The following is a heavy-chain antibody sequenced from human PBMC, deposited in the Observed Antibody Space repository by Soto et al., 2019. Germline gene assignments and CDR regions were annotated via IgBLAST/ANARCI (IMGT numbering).Heavy chain of an antibody. V-gene: IGHV4-39*01. Sequence: QLQLQESGPGLVKPSETLSLTCTVSGGSITSSSYYWGWIRQPPGKGLEWIGNVYYSGTPYYNPSLNSRVTISVDTSKNQFSLKLSSVPAADTAVYFCARQGTRYGFDYWGQGTLVTVSS. CDR3: ARQGTRYGFDY. CDR1: GGSITSSSYY. D-gene: IGHD4-17*01. CDR2: VYYSGTP. J-gene: IGHJ4*02.